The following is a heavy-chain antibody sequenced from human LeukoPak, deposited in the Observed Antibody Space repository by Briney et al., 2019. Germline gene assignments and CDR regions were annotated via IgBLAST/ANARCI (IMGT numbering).Heavy chain of an antibody. Sequence: GGSLRLSCAASGFTFNTYTMNWVRQAPGKGLEWVSYISGSSGIIDYADSVRGRFTISRDNAKNSLYLQMNSLRAEDTGVYYCAKDHYWGIDYWGRGTLVTVSS. CDR1: GFTFNTYT. D-gene: IGHD3-16*01. CDR3: AKDHYWGIDY. V-gene: IGHV3-48*01. CDR2: ISGSSGII. J-gene: IGHJ4*02.